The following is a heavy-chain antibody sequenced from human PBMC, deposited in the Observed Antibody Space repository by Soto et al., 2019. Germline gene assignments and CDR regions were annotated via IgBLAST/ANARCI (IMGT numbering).Heavy chain of an antibody. CDR1: GFSLSTSEVG. CDR2: IYWDDEK. CDR3: THSRGAGNSPLSDQ. Sequence: QITLKESGPTLVKPTQTLTLTCTFSGFSLSTSEVGVGWIRQPPGKALEWLALIYWDDEKRYSPSLKTRLTTTKATSKNQLVLTMTNMDPVDTATYPCTHSRGAGNSPLSDQWGQGTLVTVP. D-gene: IGHD6-13*01. J-gene: IGHJ4*02. V-gene: IGHV2-5*02.